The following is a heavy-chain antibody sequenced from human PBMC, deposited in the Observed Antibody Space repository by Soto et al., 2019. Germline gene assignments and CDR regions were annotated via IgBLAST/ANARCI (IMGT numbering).Heavy chain of an antibody. CDR1: GFTFSSYS. J-gene: IGHJ4*02. V-gene: IGHV3-21*01. CDR2: ISSSSSYI. Sequence: EVQLAESGGGLVKPGGSLRLSCAASGFTFSSYSMNWVRQAPGKGLEWVSSISSSSSYIYYADSVKGRFTISRDNAKNSLYLQMNSLRAEDTAVYYCARVPRDGYNFDYWGQGTLVTVSS. CDR3: ARVPRDGYNFDY. D-gene: IGHD5-12*01.